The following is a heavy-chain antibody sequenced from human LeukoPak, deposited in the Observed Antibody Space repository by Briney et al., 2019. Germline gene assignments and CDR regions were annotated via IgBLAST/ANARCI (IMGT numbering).Heavy chain of an antibody. D-gene: IGHD6-6*01. CDR3: ARADSSASSPFDY. V-gene: IGHV1-2*02. CDR1: GYTFTGYF. Sequence: ASVKVSCKTSGYTFTGYFIHWVRQAPGQGLERMGWINPNTGGTSYSQEFQGRVTVTRDTSISTAYLDLSRLTSDDTAVYYCARADSSASSPFDYWGQGTLVTVSS. CDR2: INPNTGGT. J-gene: IGHJ4*02.